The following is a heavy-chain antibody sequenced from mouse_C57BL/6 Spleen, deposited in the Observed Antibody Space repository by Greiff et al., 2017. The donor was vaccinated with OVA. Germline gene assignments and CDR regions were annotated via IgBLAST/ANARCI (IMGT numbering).Heavy chain of an antibody. CDR2: IDPETGGT. CDR3: TGATTVVRYFDV. J-gene: IGHJ1*03. CDR1: GYTFTDYE. Sequence: QVQLQQSGAELVRPGASVTLSCKASGYTFTDYEMHWVKQTPVHGLEWIGAIDPETGGTAYNQKFKGKATLTADKSSSTAYMELRSLTSEDSAVYYCTGATTVVRYFDVWGTGTTVTVSS. V-gene: IGHV1-15*01. D-gene: IGHD1-1*01.